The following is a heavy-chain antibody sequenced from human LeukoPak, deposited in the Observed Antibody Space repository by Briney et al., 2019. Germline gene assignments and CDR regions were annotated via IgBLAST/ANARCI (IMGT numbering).Heavy chain of an antibody. CDR3: TTISSVGPFDY. V-gene: IGHV3-15*01. J-gene: IGHJ4*02. CDR2: IKSESNGGTT. CDR1: GYSFTSYW. Sequence: GESLKISCKGSGYSFTSYWIGWVRQAPGKGPEWVGRIKSESNGGTTDYAAPVKGRFTISRDDSINTLYLQMNSLKNEDTAMYYCTTISSVGPFDYWGQGTLVTVSS.